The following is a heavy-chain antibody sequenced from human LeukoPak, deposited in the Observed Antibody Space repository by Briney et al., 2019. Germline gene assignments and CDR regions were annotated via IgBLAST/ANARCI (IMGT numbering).Heavy chain of an antibody. Sequence: PGGSLRLSCAASGFTFSSYSMNWARQAPGKGLEWVSSISSSSSYIYYADSVKGRFTISRDNAKNSLYLQMNSLRAEDTAVYYCASIYGGNSPSWFDPWGQGTLVTVSS. J-gene: IGHJ5*02. V-gene: IGHV3-21*01. CDR1: GFTFSSYS. CDR3: ASIYGGNSPSWFDP. D-gene: IGHD4-23*01. CDR2: ISSSSSYI.